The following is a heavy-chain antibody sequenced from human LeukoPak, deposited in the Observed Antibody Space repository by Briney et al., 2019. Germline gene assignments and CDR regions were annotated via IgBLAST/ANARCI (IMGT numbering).Heavy chain of an antibody. V-gene: IGHV3-30*02. D-gene: IGHD5-18*01. CDR1: GFTFSSYA. Sequence: GSLRLSCAASGFTFSSYAMHWVRQAPGKGLDWVAFIRNDGNKKNYAESVKGRFTTSRDNSKNTLYLQMDSLSAEDTAVYYCVKVDTWGQGTLVTVSS. J-gene: IGHJ4*02. CDR2: IRNDGNKK. CDR3: VKVDT.